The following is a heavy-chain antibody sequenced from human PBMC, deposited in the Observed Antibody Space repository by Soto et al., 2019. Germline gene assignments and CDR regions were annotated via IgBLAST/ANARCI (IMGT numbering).Heavy chain of an antibody. D-gene: IGHD2-2*01. CDR1: GFTFSSYG. V-gene: IGHV3-30*18. Sequence: QVQLVESGGGVVQPGRSLRLSCAASGFTFSSYGMHWVRQAPGKGLEWVAVISYDGSNKYYADSVKGRFTISRDNSKNTLYLKMNSLRAEDTAVYYCAKLPAYYGMDVWGQGTTVTVSS. CDR2: ISYDGSNK. CDR3: AKLPAYYGMDV. J-gene: IGHJ6*02.